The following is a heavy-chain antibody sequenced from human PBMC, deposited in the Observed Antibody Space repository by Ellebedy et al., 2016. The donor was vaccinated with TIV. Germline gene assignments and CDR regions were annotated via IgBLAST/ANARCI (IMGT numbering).Heavy chain of an antibody. V-gene: IGHV5-51*01. CDR1: GYNYSISW. D-gene: IGHD3-10*01. CDR2: IYHLDSAT. CDR3: ALLEGWGVGVQS. Sequence: KVSCKGTGYNYSISWIDWVRQLPGKGLAYVGFIYHLDSATRYSPSFQGQVTISADTSTSTADLQWGSLKASDSAIYYCALLEGWGVGVQSWGQGTLVTVSS. J-gene: IGHJ5*02.